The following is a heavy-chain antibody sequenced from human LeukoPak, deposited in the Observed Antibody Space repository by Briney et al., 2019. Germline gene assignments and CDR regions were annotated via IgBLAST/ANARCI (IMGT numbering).Heavy chain of an antibody. Sequence: NPGGSLRLSCAASGFTFSSYSMNWVRQAPGKGLEWVSSISSSSSYIYYADSVKGRFTISRDNAKNSLYLQMNSLRAEDTAVYYCASYARDGTAMVPDYWGQGTLVTVSS. D-gene: IGHD5-18*01. J-gene: IGHJ4*02. CDR1: GFTFSSYS. V-gene: IGHV3-21*01. CDR3: ASYARDGTAMVPDY. CDR2: ISSSSSYI.